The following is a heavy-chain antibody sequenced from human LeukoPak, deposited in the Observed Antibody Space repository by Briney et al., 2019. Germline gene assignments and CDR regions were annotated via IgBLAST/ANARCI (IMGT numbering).Heavy chain of an antibody. CDR3: AKSRAGYYNFDF. Sequence: PGGSLRLSCAGSGFTFSSFAMRWVRPAPGEGLVWVSAMSGSGDNTYYADSVKGRFTISRDNSKNTLYLQMNSLRAEDTAVYYCAKSRAGYYNFDFWGQGTLVTVSS. V-gene: IGHV3-23*01. CDR2: MSGSGDNT. D-gene: IGHD2-15*01. CDR1: GFTFSSFA. J-gene: IGHJ4*02.